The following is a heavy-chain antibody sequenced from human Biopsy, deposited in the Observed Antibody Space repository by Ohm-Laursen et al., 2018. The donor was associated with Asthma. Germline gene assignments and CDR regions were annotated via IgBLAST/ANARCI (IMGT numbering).Heavy chain of an antibody. Sequence: SAKVSCKSLGGTFNTYVIGWVRQAPGQGLEWMGGINSVFGTTTYPQKFQDRVTITADDSTSTVYMELSSLRSEDTAVYYCVRKAGSCISRTCYSLDFWGQGTLVTVSS. D-gene: IGHD2-2*01. CDR3: VRKAGSCISRTCYSLDF. CDR1: GGTFNTYV. J-gene: IGHJ4*02. CDR2: INSVFGTT. V-gene: IGHV1-69*13.